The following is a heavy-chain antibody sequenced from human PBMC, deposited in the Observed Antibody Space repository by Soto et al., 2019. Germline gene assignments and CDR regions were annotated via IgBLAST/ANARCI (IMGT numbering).Heavy chain of an antibody. J-gene: IGHJ4*02. CDR3: ARPYDCSGGSCYFDY. CDR1: GYSFTSYW. V-gene: IGHV5-51*01. Sequence: GESLKISCKGSGYSFTSYWIGWVRQMPGKGLEWMGIIYPGDSDTRYSPSFQGQVTISADKSISTAYLQWSSLKASDTAMYYCARPYDCSGGSCYFDYWGQGTLVTVSS. CDR2: IYPGDSDT. D-gene: IGHD2-15*01.